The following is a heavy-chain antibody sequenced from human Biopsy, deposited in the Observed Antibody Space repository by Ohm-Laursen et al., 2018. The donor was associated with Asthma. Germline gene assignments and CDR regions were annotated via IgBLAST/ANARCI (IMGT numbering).Heavy chain of an antibody. J-gene: IGHJ6*02. Sequence: ASVKVSCKASGYTFIEKDINWVRQAPGQGLEWMGRINTNTGNPTYAQGFTGRFVFSLDTSVSTAYLQISSLKADDTAVYYCARGLLGMDVWGQGTTVTVSS. V-gene: IGHV7-4-1*02. CDR2: INTNTGNP. D-gene: IGHD2-15*01. CDR3: ARGLLGMDV. CDR1: GYTFIEKD.